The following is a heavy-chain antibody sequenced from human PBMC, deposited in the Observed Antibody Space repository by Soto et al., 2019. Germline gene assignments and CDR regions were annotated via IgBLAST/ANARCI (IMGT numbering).Heavy chain of an antibody. D-gene: IGHD4-17*01. Sequence: QVQLVESGGGVVQPGRSLRLSCAASGFTFSSYGMHWVRQAPGKGLEWVAVIWYDGSNKYYADSVKGRFTISRDNXKTXLYLQMNSLRAEDTAVYYCAREGDYGDYSKDWFGPWGQGTLVTVSS. CDR3: AREGDYGDYSKDWFGP. J-gene: IGHJ5*02. CDR1: GFTFSSYG. CDR2: IWYDGSNK. V-gene: IGHV3-33*01.